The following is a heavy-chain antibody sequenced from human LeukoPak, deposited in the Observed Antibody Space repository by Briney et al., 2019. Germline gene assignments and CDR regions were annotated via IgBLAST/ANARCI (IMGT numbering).Heavy chain of an antibody. J-gene: IGHJ4*02. CDR3: ARDPEYSSSWYLRY. Sequence: PSVTVSCQASAGTLGMYAIGWVRPAHRQGIEWMGGVIPIFGTANYAQKFQGRVTITADESTSTAYMELSSLRSEDTAVYYCARDPEYSSSWYLRYWGQGTLVTVSS. CDR2: VIPIFGTA. CDR1: AGTLGMYA. D-gene: IGHD6-13*01. V-gene: IGHV1-69*01.